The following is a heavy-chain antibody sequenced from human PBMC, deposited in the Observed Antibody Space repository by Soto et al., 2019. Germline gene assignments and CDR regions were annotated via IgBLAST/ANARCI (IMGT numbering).Heavy chain of an antibody. D-gene: IGHD6-19*01. CDR1: GFSFSSYS. J-gene: IGHJ5*02. V-gene: IGHV3-48*02. CDR3: ARERAVGIAVALNWFDP. CDR2: ISSSSSTI. Sequence: GGSLRLSCAASGFSFSSYSMNWVRQAPGKGLEWVSYISSSSSTIYYADSVKGRFTISRDNAKNSLYLQMNSLRDEDTAVYYCARERAVGIAVALNWFDPWGQGTLVTVSS.